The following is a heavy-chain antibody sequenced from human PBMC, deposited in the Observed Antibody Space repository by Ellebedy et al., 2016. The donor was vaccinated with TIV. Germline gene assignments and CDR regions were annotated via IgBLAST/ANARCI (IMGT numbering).Heavy chain of an antibody. D-gene: IGHD3-22*01. Sequence: AASVKVSCKASGDTITRYAIHWVRQAPGQRPEWMGWINGGNGDTSYSQKFQGRVTLTRDTSASTAYTELSSLRFDDTAVYYCARTSDSSTYYQYYYGVDVWGQGTTVTVSS. CDR3: ARTSDSSTYYQYYYGVDV. J-gene: IGHJ6*02. CDR2: INGGNGDT. CDR1: GDTITRYA. V-gene: IGHV1-3*01.